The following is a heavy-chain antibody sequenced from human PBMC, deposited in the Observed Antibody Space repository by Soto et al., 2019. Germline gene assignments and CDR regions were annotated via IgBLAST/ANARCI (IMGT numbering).Heavy chain of an antibody. D-gene: IGHD6-13*01. J-gene: IGHJ4*02. Sequence: SETLSLTCSVSGGSIDTYYWSWIRQSPGTGLEWLGCISYTGSTDSNPSLKGRVAMSVDTSKNQFSLKLSSVTAADTAVYYCARGGSTWPYYFDYWGQGTLVTVSS. CDR2: ISYTGST. CDR1: GGSIDTYY. V-gene: IGHV4-59*01. CDR3: ARGGSTWPYYFDY.